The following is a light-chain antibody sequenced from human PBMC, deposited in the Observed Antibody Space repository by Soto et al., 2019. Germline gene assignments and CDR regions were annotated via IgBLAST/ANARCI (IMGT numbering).Light chain of an antibody. Sequence: QSALTQPASVSGSPGQSITISCTGTSSDVGGYNYVSWYQQHPGNAPKLMIYEVSNRPSGVSNRFSGSKSGNTASLTISGLQAEVEADYYCSSYTSTTTRVFGGGTKLTVL. J-gene: IGLJ3*02. CDR2: EVS. V-gene: IGLV2-14*01. CDR1: SSDVGGYNY. CDR3: SSYTSTTTRV.